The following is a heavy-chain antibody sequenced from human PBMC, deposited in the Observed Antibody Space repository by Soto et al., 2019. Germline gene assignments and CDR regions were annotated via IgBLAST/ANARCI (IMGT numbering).Heavy chain of an antibody. CDR1: GGSISSYY. J-gene: IGHJ4*02. V-gene: IGHV4-59*01. CDR2: IYYSGST. D-gene: IGHD1-1*01. Sequence: SETLSLTCTVSGGSISSYYWSWIRQPPGKGLEWIGYIYYSGSTNYNPSLKSRVTISVDTSKNQFSLKLSSVTAADTAVYYCARSGLERRNYFDYWGQGTLVTVSS. CDR3: ARSGLERRNYFDY.